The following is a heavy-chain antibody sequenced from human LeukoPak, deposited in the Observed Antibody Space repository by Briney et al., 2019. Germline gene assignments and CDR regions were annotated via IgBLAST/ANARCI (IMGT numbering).Heavy chain of an antibody. D-gene: IGHD2-21*02. Sequence: SETQSLTCTVSGGSISSYYWSWIRQPAGKGLEWIGRIYTSGSTNYNPSLKSRVTMSVDTSKNQFSLKLSSVTAADTAVYYCARDNVVVTAIPFDYWGQGTLVTVSS. CDR1: GGSISSYY. CDR3: ARDNVVVTAIPFDY. J-gene: IGHJ4*02. CDR2: IYTSGST. V-gene: IGHV4-4*07.